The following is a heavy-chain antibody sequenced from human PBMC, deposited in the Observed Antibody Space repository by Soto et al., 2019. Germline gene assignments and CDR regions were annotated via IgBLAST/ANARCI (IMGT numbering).Heavy chain of an antibody. V-gene: IGHV1-69*01. J-gene: IGHJ4*02. Sequence: QVQLVQSGAEVKKPGSSVKVSCKASGGTFSSYAISWVRQAPGQGLEWMGGIIPIFGTANYAQKFQGRVTITADESTSTAYMELSSLRSEDTAVYYCARDSSPYYYDSSGYSYFYYWGQGTLVTVSA. CDR1: GGTFSSYA. D-gene: IGHD3-22*01. CDR3: ARDSSPYYYDSSGYSYFYY. CDR2: IIPIFGTA.